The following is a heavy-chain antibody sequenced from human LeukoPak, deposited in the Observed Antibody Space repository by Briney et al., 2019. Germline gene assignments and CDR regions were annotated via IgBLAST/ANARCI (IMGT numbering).Heavy chain of an antibody. CDR1: GFSFSVSW. Sequence: GGSLRLSCAASGFSFSVSWMSWVRQAPGKGLEWVANIKYDGIEKYYVDSVKGRFAISRDNAKNSLYLQMNSLTAEDTAVYYCARGLSSSRWYYNWGQGTLVTVSS. J-gene: IGHJ4*02. CDR2: IKYDGIEK. V-gene: IGHV3-7*01. CDR3: ARGLSSSRWYYN. D-gene: IGHD6-13*01.